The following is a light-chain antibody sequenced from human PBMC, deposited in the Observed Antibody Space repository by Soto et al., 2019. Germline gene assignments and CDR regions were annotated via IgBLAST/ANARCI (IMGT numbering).Light chain of an antibody. J-gene: IGKJ3*01. Sequence: EIVLTQSPATLSLSPGERATLSCRASESISSYLAWYQQKPDQAPRLLIYDASNRATGIPARFSGSGSGTDFTLTISSLEPEDFAVYYCHQRSTWPVTFGPGTKVDSK. CDR3: HQRSTWPVT. CDR2: DAS. V-gene: IGKV3-11*01. CDR1: ESISSY.